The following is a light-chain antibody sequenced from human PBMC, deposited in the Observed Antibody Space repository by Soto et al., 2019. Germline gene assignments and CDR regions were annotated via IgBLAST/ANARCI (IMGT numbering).Light chain of an antibody. CDR1: QSFSSSY. CDR2: GAS. V-gene: IGKV3-20*01. J-gene: IGKJ5*01. Sequence: EIVLTQSPGTLSLSPGERATLSCRAGQSFSSSYLAWYQQKPGQAPRLLIYGASSRATGIPDRFSGSGSGTDFTLTISRLEPEDFAVYYCQLSQQRSSWPPIAFGQGTRLEIK. CDR3: QLSQQRSSWPPIA.